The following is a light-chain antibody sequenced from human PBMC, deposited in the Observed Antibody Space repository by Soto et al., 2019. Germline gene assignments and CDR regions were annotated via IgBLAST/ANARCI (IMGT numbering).Light chain of an antibody. CDR1: QSVSSSY. Sequence: EIVLTQSPPTLSLPPGERATLSCRASQSVSSSYLARYQQKPGQAPRLLIYGASSRATGIPDRFRGSGSGTDFTLTISRLEPEDFAVYYCQQYGSSPSITFGQGTRLEIK. CDR3: QQYGSSPSIT. CDR2: GAS. V-gene: IGKV3-20*01. J-gene: IGKJ5*01.